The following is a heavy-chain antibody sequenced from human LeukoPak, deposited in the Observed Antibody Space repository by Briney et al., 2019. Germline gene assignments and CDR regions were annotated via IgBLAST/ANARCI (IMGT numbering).Heavy chain of an antibody. D-gene: IGHD6-19*01. V-gene: IGHV1-8*01. CDR1: GYTFTSYD. CDR3: ARAGGIAVAGTVCFQH. Sequence: AASVKVSCKASGYTFTSYDINWVRQATGQGLKWMGWMNPNSGNTGYAQKFQGRVTMTRNTSISTAYMELSSLRSEDTAVYYCARAGGIAVAGTVCFQHWGQGTLVTVSS. J-gene: IGHJ1*01. CDR2: MNPNSGNT.